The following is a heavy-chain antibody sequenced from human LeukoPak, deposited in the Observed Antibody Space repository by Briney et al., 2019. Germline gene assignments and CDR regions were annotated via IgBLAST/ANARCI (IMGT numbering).Heavy chain of an antibody. CDR1: GFTFRSYA. CDR3: ARGVAARPWHYFDY. V-gene: IGHV3-30-3*01. Sequence: GGSLRLSCAASGFTFRSYAMHWVRQAPGKGLEWVAVISYDGSNKYYADSVKGRFTISRDNSKSTLYLQMNSLRAEDTAVYYCARGVAARPWHYFDYWGQGTLVTVSS. CDR2: ISYDGSNK. J-gene: IGHJ4*02. D-gene: IGHD6-6*01.